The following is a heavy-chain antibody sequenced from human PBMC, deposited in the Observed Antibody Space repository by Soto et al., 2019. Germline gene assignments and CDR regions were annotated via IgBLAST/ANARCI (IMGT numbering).Heavy chain of an antibody. CDR2: IYHSGST. Sequence: PSETRSLTCAVSGGSISSGGYSWSWIRQPPGKGLEWIGYIYHSGSTYYNPSLKSRVTISVDRSKNQFSLKLSSVTAADTAVYYCARSVVVAATGWFDPWGQGTLVTVSS. D-gene: IGHD2-15*01. CDR1: GGSISSGGYS. V-gene: IGHV4-30-2*01. J-gene: IGHJ5*02. CDR3: ARSVVVAATGWFDP.